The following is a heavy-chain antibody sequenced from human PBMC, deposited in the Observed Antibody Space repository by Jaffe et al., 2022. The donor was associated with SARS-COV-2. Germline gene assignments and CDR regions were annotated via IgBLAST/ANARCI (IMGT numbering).Heavy chain of an antibody. CDR3: AKGGRLDAFDI. CDR2: ISWNSGSI. J-gene: IGHJ3*02. V-gene: IGHV3-9*01. D-gene: IGHD2-15*01. CDR1: GFTFDDYA. Sequence: EVQLVESGGGLVQPGRSLRLSCAASGFTFDDYAMHWVRQAPGKGLEWVSGISWNSGSIGYADSVKGRFTISRDNAKNSLYLQMNSLRAEDTALYYCAKGGRLDAFDIWGQGTMVTVSS.